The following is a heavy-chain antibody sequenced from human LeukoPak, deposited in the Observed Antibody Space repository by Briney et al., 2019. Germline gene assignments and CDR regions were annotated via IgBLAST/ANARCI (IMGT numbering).Heavy chain of an antibody. CDR2: IIPIFGTA. CDR1: GGTFSSYA. Sequence: SVKVSCKASGGTFSSYAISWVRQAPGQGLEWMGGIIPIFGTANYAQKFQGRVTITADESTSTAYMELSSLRSEDTAVYYCARAGDSSSWYHSSDWFDPWGQGTLVTVSS. J-gene: IGHJ5*02. D-gene: IGHD6-13*01. CDR3: ARAGDSSSWYHSSDWFDP. V-gene: IGHV1-69*13.